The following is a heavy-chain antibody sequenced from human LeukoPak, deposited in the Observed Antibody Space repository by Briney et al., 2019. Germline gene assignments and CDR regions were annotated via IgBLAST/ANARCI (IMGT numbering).Heavy chain of an antibody. J-gene: IGHJ4*02. V-gene: IGHV1-2*02. CDR3: ARSRLSIAAPAFDY. CDR2: INPNSGGT. Sequence: GASVKVSCKASGYTFTGYYMHWVRQAPGQGLEWMGWINPNSGGTNYAQKFQGRDTMTRDTSISTAYMELSRLRSDDTAVYYCARSRLSIAAPAFDYWGQGTLVTVSS. CDR1: GYTFTGYY. D-gene: IGHD6-6*01.